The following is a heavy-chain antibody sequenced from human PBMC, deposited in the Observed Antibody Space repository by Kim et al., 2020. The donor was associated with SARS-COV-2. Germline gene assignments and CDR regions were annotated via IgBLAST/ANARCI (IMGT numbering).Heavy chain of an antibody. CDR1: GGSISSGGYY. J-gene: IGHJ3*02. Sequence: SETLSLTCTVSGGSISSGGYYWSWIRQHPGKGLEWIGYIYYSGSTYYNPSLKSRVTISVDTSKNQFSLKLSSVTAADTAVYYCARYPFPGVVGNDAFDIWGQGTMVTVSS. CDR2: IYYSGST. D-gene: IGHD3-3*01. V-gene: IGHV4-31*03. CDR3: ARYPFPGVVGNDAFDI.